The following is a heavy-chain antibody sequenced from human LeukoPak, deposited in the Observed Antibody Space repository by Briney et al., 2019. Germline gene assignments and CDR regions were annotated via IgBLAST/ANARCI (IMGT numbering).Heavy chain of an antibody. CDR2: ISSSSSYI. CDR1: EFTFSSYD. Sequence: GSLRLSCAASEFTFSSYDMNWVRQAPGKGLEWVSFISSSSSYIYYADSVKGRFTISRDNAKKSLYLQMNSLRAEDTAVYYCARDLRDGDYWGQGTLVIVSS. CDR3: ARDLRDGDY. J-gene: IGHJ4*02. V-gene: IGHV3-21*01.